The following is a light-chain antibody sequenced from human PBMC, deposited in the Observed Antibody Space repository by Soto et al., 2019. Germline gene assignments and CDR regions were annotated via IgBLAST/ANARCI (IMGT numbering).Light chain of an antibody. Sequence: QSVLPQPPSSSGTPGQRVTISCSGSRSNVGSNTVSWYQQLPGTAPKVLIDSDGQRPSGVPDRFSGSRSGSSASLAISGLQSGDEGDYYCASWEDRLNGWVIGGGTKLTVL. CDR3: ASWEDRLNGWV. CDR2: SDG. CDR1: RSNVGSNT. J-gene: IGLJ3*02. V-gene: IGLV1-44*01.